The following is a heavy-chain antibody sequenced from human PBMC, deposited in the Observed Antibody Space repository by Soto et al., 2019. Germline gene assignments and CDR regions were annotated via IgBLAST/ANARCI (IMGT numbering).Heavy chain of an antibody. CDR3: AAVAGTSAFVGYFEY. D-gene: IGHD6-19*01. J-gene: IGHJ4*02. V-gene: IGHV1-69*02. Sequence: QGLLVQSGAEVKKPGSSVKVSCKAPGGTLSTYTLTWLRQVPGQGPEWMGRIIPALDVEDYAQQFQGRVTITADTSTSTAYMELHSLRSDDTAVYYCAAVAGTSAFVGYFEYWGQGTLVTVAS. CDR1: GGTLSTYT. CDR2: IIPALDVE.